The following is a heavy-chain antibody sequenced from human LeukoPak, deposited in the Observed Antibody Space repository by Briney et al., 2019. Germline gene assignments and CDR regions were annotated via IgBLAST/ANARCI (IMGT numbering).Heavy chain of an antibody. J-gene: IGHJ4*02. CDR3: ARRRGLRGYYDSKVVGYFDY. Sequence: SETLSLTCTVSGGSISSYYWSWIRQPPGKGLEWIGYIYYSGSTNYNPSLKSRVTISVDTSMNQFSLKLSSVTAADTAVYYCARRRGLRGYYDSKVVGYFDYWGQGTLVTVSS. CDR1: GGSISSYY. CDR2: IYYSGST. V-gene: IGHV4-59*08. D-gene: IGHD3-22*01.